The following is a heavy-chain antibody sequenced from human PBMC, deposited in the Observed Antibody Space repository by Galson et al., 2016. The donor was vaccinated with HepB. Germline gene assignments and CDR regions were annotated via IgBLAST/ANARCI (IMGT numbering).Heavy chain of an antibody. CDR1: GYTLAELS. CDR2: FAPEDGET. CDR3: AGHEQATGSTLPAY. Sequence: SVKVSCKVSGYTLAELSMHWVRQAPGKGLEWLGGFAPEDGETVYPQMFQGRVTMTEDTSTDTAYMELNSLKSEDTAVYFCAGHEQATGSTLPAYGGQGTLVTVSS. J-gene: IGHJ4*02. V-gene: IGHV1-24*01. D-gene: IGHD1-1*01.